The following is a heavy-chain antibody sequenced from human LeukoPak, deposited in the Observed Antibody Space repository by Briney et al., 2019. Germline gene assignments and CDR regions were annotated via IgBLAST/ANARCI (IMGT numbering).Heavy chain of an antibody. Sequence: KPSETLSLTCTVSGGSISSYYWSWIRQPPGKGLEWIGYIYYSGSTNYNPSLKSRVTISVGTSKNQFSLKLSSVTAADTAVYYCARSAAYLDYWGQGTLVTVSS. CDR2: IYYSGST. CDR1: GGSISSYY. CDR3: ARSAAYLDY. V-gene: IGHV4-59*01. D-gene: IGHD6-25*01. J-gene: IGHJ4*02.